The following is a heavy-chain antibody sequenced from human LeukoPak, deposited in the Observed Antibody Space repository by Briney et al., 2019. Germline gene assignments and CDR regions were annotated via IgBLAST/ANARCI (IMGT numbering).Heavy chain of an antibody. CDR1: GGSISSSSCY. Sequence: PSETLSLTCTVSGGSISSSSCYWGWIRQPPGKGLEWIGSIYYSGSTYYNPSLKSRVTISVDTSKNQFSLKLSSVTAADTAVYYCARAKEELPHLSYYFDYWGQGTLVTVSS. CDR3: ARAKEELPHLSYYFDY. CDR2: IYYSGST. J-gene: IGHJ4*02. V-gene: IGHV4-39*07. D-gene: IGHD1-26*01.